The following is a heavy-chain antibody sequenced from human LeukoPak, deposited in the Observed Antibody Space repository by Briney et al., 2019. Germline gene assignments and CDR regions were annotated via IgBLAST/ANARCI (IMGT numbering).Heavy chain of an antibody. V-gene: IGHV3-30*04. J-gene: IGHJ4*02. D-gene: IGHD1-26*01. CDR2: ISYDGSNK. CDR3: ARGGGANFDY. CDR1: GFTFSSYA. Sequence: PGGSLRLSCAASGFTFSSYAMHWVRQAPGKGLEWVAVISYDGSNKYYADSVKGRFTISRDNSKNTLYLQMNSLRAEDTAVYYCARGGGANFDYWGQGTLVTVSS.